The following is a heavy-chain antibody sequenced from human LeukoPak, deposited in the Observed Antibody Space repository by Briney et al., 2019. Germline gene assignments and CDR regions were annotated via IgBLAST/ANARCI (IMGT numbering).Heavy chain of an antibody. CDR2: IYTSGST. Sequence: SETLSLTCTVSGGSISSYYWSWIRQPPGKGLEWIGYIYTSGSTNYNPSHKSRVTISVDTSKNQFSLKLSSVTAADTAVYYCARHRNYLGARYYFDYWGQGTLVTVSS. V-gene: IGHV4-4*09. CDR1: GGSISSYY. J-gene: IGHJ4*02. CDR3: ARHRNYLGARYYFDY. D-gene: IGHD1-14*01.